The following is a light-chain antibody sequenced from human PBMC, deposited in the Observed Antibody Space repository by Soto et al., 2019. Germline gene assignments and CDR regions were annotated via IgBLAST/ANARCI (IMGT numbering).Light chain of an antibody. CDR3: TSYTSSSTVL. J-gene: IGLJ3*02. Sequence: QSALTQPASVSGSPGQSITISCTGTSSDVGGYNYVSWYQQHPGKAPKLMIYDVSNRPSGISNRFSGSKSGNTASLTIFGLQAEDEADYYCTSYTSSSTVLFGGGTKRTV. CDR2: DVS. V-gene: IGLV2-14*01. CDR1: SSDVGGYNY.